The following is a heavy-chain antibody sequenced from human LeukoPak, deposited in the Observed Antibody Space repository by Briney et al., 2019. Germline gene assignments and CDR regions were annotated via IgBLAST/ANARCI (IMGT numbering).Heavy chain of an antibody. Sequence: PGGSLRLSCAASGFTFDDYAMHWVRQAPGKGLEWVSGISWNSGSIGYADSVKGRFTISRDNAKNSLYLQMNSLRAEDTALYYCAKEAVAGRFFDYWGQGTLVTVSS. J-gene: IGHJ4*02. CDR1: GFTFDDYA. V-gene: IGHV3-9*01. CDR3: AKEAVAGRFFDY. D-gene: IGHD6-19*01. CDR2: ISWNSGSI.